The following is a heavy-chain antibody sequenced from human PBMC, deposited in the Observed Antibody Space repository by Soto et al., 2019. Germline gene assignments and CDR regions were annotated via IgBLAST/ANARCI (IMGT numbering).Heavy chain of an antibody. CDR3: ARVDGSGTFSFFDS. CDR2: LYYIGRS. Sequence: NPSETLSLTCDVSGDSIRSANYFWSWIRQTPGKGLEWIGYLYYIGRSTYNPSLESRVTISLATSKIQFSLRLTSVTAADTAVYYCARVDGSGTFSFFDSWGHGTLVTVSS. D-gene: IGHD3-10*01. CDR1: GDSIRSANYF. V-gene: IGHV4-61*01. J-gene: IGHJ4*01.